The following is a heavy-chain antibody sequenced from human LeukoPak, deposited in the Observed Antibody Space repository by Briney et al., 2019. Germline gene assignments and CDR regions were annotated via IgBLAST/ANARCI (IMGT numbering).Heavy chain of an antibody. V-gene: IGHV3-7*03. CDR3: AKDTSGYYGSGSSTFDY. Sequence: GGSLRLSCAASGFTFSSYWMSWVRQAPGKGLEWVANIKQDGSEKYYVDSVKGRFTISRDNAKNSLYLQMNSLRADDMAVYYCAKDTSGYYGSGSSTFDYWGQGTLVTVSS. J-gene: IGHJ4*02. CDR1: GFTFSSYW. CDR2: IKQDGSEK. D-gene: IGHD3-10*01.